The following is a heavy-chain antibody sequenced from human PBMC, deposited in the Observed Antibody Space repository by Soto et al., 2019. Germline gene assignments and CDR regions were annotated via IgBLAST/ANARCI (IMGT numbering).Heavy chain of an antibody. CDR3: ARGSHYYDRGFGAFDI. V-gene: IGHV1-69*13. D-gene: IGHD3-22*01. CDR1: GGTFSSYA. CDR2: IIPIFGTA. J-gene: IGHJ3*02. Sequence: SVKVSCKASGGTFSSYAISWVRQAPGQGLEWMGGIIPIFGTANYAQKFQGRVTITADESTSTAYMELSSLRSEDTAVYYCARGSHYYDRGFGAFDIWGQGTMVTVSS.